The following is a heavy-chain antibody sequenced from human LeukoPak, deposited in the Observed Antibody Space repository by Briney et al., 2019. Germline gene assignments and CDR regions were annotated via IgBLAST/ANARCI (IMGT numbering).Heavy chain of an antibody. CDR1: GYTFTGYY. Sequence: ASVKVSCKTSGYTFTGYYIHWVRQAPGQGLEWMGWIDPNSGGTNYAQKFQGRVTMTRDTSICTAYMELSRLTSADTAVYRCATPSSSSWYGFDPWGQGTLVTVSS. J-gene: IGHJ5*02. V-gene: IGHV1-2*02. CDR2: IDPNSGGT. CDR3: ATPSSSSWYGFDP. D-gene: IGHD6-13*01.